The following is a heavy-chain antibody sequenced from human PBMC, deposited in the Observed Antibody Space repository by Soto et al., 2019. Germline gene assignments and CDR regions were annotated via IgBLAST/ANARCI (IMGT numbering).Heavy chain of an antibody. CDR1: GFSFGDYN. V-gene: IGHV3-48*02. J-gene: IGHJ4*02. CDR3: ARDGPIAAAVTHKPYYFDY. CDR2: INSDGGAI. D-gene: IGHD6-25*01. Sequence: EVQLVESGGGLVQPGESLRLSCAVSGFSFGDYNMNWVRQAPGKGLEWVSYINSDGGAIYYADSVRGRFTISRDNAKNSVYLQMNSLSDRDTAVYYCARDGPIAAAVTHKPYYFDYWGRGTLVTVSS.